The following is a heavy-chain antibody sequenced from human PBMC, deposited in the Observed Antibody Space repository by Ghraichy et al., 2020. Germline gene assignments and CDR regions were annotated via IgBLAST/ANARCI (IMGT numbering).Heavy chain of an antibody. D-gene: IGHD3-22*01. Sequence: GESLNISCAASGFTVSSNYMSWVRQAPGKGLEWVSVIYSGGSTYYADSVKGRFTISRDNSKNTLYLQMNSLRAEDTAMYYCARDSSGYFYFDYWGQGTLVTVSS. CDR1: GFTVSSNY. CDR3: ARDSSGYFYFDY. J-gene: IGHJ4*02. V-gene: IGHV3-53*01. CDR2: IYSGGST.